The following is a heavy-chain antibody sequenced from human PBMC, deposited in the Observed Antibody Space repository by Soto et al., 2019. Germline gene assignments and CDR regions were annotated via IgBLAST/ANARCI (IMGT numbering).Heavy chain of an antibody. CDR2: ISGSGGST. Sequence: EVQLLESGGGLVQPGGSLRLSCAASGFTFSSYAMSWVRQAPGKGLEWVSAISGSGGSTYYADSVKGRFTISRDNSKNKLYLKMNSLRAEDTAVYYCAKGKYYDILTGYPHDAFDIWGQGTMVTVSS. J-gene: IGHJ3*02. CDR1: GFTFSSYA. D-gene: IGHD3-9*01. CDR3: AKGKYYDILTGYPHDAFDI. V-gene: IGHV3-23*01.